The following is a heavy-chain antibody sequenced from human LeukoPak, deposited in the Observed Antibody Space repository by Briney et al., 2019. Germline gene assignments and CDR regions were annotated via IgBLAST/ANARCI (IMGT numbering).Heavy chain of an antibody. CDR1: GFTFSSYG. Sequence: GGSLRLSCAASGFTFSSYGMHWVRQAPGKGLEWVANIKQDGSEKYYVDSVKGRFTISRDNAKNSLYLQMNSLRAEDTAVYYCARDSGYCSGGSCYSSYYYGMDVWGQGTTVTVSS. CDR3: ARDSGYCSGGSCYSSYYYGMDV. J-gene: IGHJ6*02. D-gene: IGHD2-15*01. CDR2: IKQDGSEK. V-gene: IGHV3-7*01.